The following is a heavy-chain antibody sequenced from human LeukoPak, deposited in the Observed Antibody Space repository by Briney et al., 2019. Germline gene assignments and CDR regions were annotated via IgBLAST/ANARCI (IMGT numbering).Heavy chain of an antibody. CDR3: ARGGYSSGWYDGDDFDY. CDR1: GFTFSSYW. D-gene: IGHD6-19*01. CDR2: INSDGSST. J-gene: IGHJ4*02. Sequence: GGSLRLSCAASGFTFSSYWMHWVRQAPGKGLVWVSRINSDGSSTSYADSVKGRFTISRDNAKNTLYLQMNSLRAEDTAVCYCARGGYSSGWYDGDDFDYWGQGTLVTVSS. V-gene: IGHV3-74*01.